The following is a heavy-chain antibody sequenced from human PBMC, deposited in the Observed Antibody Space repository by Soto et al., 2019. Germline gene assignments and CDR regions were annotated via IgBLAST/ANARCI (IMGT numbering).Heavy chain of an antibody. Sequence: GGSLRLSCVAFGLTFSSYGMHWVRQAPGKGLEWVAVIWYDGSEKYYADSVKGRFTISRDNSENTLYLQTNSLRAEDTAVYYCARGNRYYYYGMDVWGQGTTVTVSS. V-gene: IGHV3-33*01. CDR1: GLTFSSYG. D-gene: IGHD4-4*01. CDR2: IWYDGSEK. J-gene: IGHJ6*02. CDR3: ARGNRYYYYGMDV.